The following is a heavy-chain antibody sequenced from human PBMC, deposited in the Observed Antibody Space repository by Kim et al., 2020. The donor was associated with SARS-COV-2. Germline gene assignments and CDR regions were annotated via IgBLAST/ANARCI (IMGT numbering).Heavy chain of an antibody. Sequence: SETLSLTCTVSGGSISSSSYYWGWIRQPPGKGLEWIGSIYYSGSTYYNPSLKSRVTISVDTSKNQFSLKLSSVTAADTAVYYCARRARAAGGYYFDYWG. J-gene: IGHJ4*01. V-gene: IGHV4-39*01. CDR1: GGSISSSSYY. D-gene: IGHD6-13*01. CDR3: ARRARAAGGYYFDY. CDR2: IYYSGST.